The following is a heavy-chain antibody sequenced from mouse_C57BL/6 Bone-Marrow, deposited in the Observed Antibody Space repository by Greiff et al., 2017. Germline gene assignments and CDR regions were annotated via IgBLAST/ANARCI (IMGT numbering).Heavy chain of an antibody. CDR2: INPSSGYS. CDR1: GYTFTSYW. J-gene: IGHJ1*03. CDR3: ARSTITTVGHWYFDV. V-gene: IGHV1-7*01. D-gene: IGHD1-1*01. Sequence: VQLQQSGAELAKPGASVKLSCKASGYTFTSYWMHWVKQRPGQGLEWIGYINPSSGYSKYNQKFKDKATLTADKSSSTAYMQLSSLTYEDSAVYYCARSTITTVGHWYFDVWGTGTTVTVSS.